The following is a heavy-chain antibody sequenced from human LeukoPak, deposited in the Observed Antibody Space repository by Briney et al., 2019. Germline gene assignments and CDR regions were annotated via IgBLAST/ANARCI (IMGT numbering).Heavy chain of an antibody. D-gene: IGHD6-6*01. Sequence: GGSLRLSCAASGFTFSSYWMHWVRQAPGKGLVWVSRINSGGSSTIYADSVKGRFPLSRHNAKNTLYLQMNSLRPEDTAVYYCASIAARLTYWGHGTLVTVSS. CDR3: ASIAARLTY. CDR2: INSGGSST. J-gene: IGHJ4*01. V-gene: IGHV3-74*01. CDR1: GFTFSSYW.